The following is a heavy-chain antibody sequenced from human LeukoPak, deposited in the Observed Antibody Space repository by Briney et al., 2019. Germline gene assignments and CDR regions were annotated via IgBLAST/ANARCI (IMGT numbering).Heavy chain of an antibody. CDR2: INPSDGST. CDR1: GYTFTSYY. V-gene: IGHV1-46*01. D-gene: IGHD5-24*01. J-gene: IGHJ4*02. Sequence: GASVKVSCKASGYTFTSYYIHWVRQAPGQGLEWMGVINPSDGSTNYAQKFQGRVTMTRDTSTRTIYMQLSSLRSEDTAVYYCARDVAREFDYWGQGALVTVSS. CDR3: ARDVAREFDY.